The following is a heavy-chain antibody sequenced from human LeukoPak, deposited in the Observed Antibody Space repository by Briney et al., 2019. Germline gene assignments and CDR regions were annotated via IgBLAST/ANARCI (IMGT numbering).Heavy chain of an antibody. CDR2: INHSGST. V-gene: IGHV4-34*01. CDR3: ARTTSTAAGTVYFQH. J-gene: IGHJ1*01. CDR1: GGSFSGYY. Sequence: SETLPLTCAVYGGSFSGYYWSWIRQPPGKGLEWIGEINHSGSTNYNPSLKSRVTISVDTSKNQFSLKLSSVTAADTAVYYCARTTSTAAGTVYFQHWGQGTLVTVSS. D-gene: IGHD6-13*01.